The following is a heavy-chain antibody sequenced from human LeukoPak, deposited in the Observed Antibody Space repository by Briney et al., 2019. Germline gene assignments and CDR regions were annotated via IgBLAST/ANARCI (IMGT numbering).Heavy chain of an antibody. V-gene: IGHV3-48*04. J-gene: IGHJ4*02. D-gene: IGHD3-22*01. CDR2: ISSSSDTI. Sequence: KTGGSLRLSCAASGFTFSSYSMNWVRQAPGKGLEWVSHISSSSDTIYYADSVKGRFTISRDNAKNSLYLQMNSLRAEDTAVYYCARDFEYYYDSSGLVGNFDYWGQGTLVTVSS. CDR3: ARDFEYYYDSSGLVGNFDY. CDR1: GFTFSSYS.